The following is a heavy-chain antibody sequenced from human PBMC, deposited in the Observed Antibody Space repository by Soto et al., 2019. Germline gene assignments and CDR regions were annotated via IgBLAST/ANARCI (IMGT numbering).Heavy chain of an antibody. CDR2: ISSSSSYI. V-gene: IGHV3-21*04. J-gene: IGHJ6*02. Sequence: GGSLRLSCAASGFPFSSYSLNWVRQAPGKGLEWVSSISSSSSYIYYADSVKGRFTISRDNAKNSLYLQMNSLRAEDTAVYYCARDSDHYYGMDVWGQGTTVTVSS. CDR1: GFPFSSYS. CDR3: ARDSDHYYGMDV.